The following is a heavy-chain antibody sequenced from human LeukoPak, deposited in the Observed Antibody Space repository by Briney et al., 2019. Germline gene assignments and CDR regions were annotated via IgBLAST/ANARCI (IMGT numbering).Heavy chain of an antibody. V-gene: IGHV4-4*07. CDR2: IYTSGST. D-gene: IGHD3-3*01. CDR3: ARAGLRFLEWFLDY. J-gene: IGHJ4*02. Sequence: PSETLSLTCTVSGGSISSYYWSWIRQPAGKGLEWIGRIYTSGSTNCNPSLKSRVTMSVDTSKNQFSLKLSSVTAADTAVYYCARAGLRFLEWFLDYWGQGTLVTVSS. CDR1: GGSISSYY.